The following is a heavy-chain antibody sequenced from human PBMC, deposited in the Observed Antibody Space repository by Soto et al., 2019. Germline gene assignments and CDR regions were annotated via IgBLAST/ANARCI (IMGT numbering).Heavy chain of an antibody. Sequence: QVQLVQSGAEVKKPGASVKVSCKASGYTFTSYAMHWVRQAPGQRLEWMGWINAGNGNTKYSQKFQGRVTITRDTAASTAYMELSSLRSEDTAVYYCARSGPYNWFDPWGQGTLVTVSS. J-gene: IGHJ5*02. CDR2: INAGNGNT. CDR3: ARSGPYNWFDP. CDR1: GYTFTSYA. D-gene: IGHD2-8*02. V-gene: IGHV1-3*01.